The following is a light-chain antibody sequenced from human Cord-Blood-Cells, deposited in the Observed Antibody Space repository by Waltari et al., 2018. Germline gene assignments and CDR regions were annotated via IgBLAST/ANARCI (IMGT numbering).Light chain of an antibody. CDR1: NIGSKS. Sequence: SYVLTQPPSVSVAPGKTARITCGGNNIGSKSVHWYQQKPGQAPVLVIYYDSDRPSGIPARFSGSNSGNTATLTISRVEAGDEADYYCQVWESSSWVFGGGTKLTVL. J-gene: IGLJ3*02. V-gene: IGLV3-21*01. CDR3: QVWESSSWV. CDR2: YDS.